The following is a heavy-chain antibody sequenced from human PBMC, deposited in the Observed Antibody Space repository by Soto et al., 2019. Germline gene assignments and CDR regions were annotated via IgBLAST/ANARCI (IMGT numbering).Heavy chain of an antibody. D-gene: IGHD4-17*01. CDR2: IIPIFGTA. CDR3: ARDPTTVTSYGY. CDR1: GGTCSSYA. Sequence: SVKVSCKASGGTCSSYAISWVRQAPGQGLEWMGGIIPIFGTANYAQKFQGRVTITADESTSTAYMELSSLRSEDTAVYYCARDPTTVTSYGYWGQGTLVTVSS. V-gene: IGHV1-69*13. J-gene: IGHJ4*02.